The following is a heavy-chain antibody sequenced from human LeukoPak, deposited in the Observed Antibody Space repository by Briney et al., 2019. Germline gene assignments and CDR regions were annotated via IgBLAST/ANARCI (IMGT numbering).Heavy chain of an antibody. Sequence: GGSLRLSCAASGFTVSSNYMSWVRQAPGKGLESVSVIYRDGSTYNADSVKGRFTVSRDNSKNTLYLQMNSLRAEDTAVYYCAREGSQGSGSYFGYWGQGTLVTVSS. V-gene: IGHV3-66*01. CDR2: IYRDGST. D-gene: IGHD3-10*01. CDR3: AREGSQGSGSYFGY. CDR1: GFTVSSNY. J-gene: IGHJ4*02.